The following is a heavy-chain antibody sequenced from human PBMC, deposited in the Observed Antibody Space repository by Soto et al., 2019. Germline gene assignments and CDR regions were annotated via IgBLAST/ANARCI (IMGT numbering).Heavy chain of an antibody. D-gene: IGHD2-2*01. CDR1: GFTFSNAW. CDR3: TTVHCSSTSCRDYYYYYGMDV. J-gene: IGHJ6*02. V-gene: IGHV3-15*07. CDR2: IKSKTDGGTT. Sequence: GGSLRLSCAASGFTFSNAWMNWVRQAPGKGLEWVGRIKSKTDGGTTDYAAPVKGRFTISRDDSKNTLYLQMNSLKTEDTAVYYCTTVHCSSTSCRDYYYYYGMDVWGQGTTVTVSS.